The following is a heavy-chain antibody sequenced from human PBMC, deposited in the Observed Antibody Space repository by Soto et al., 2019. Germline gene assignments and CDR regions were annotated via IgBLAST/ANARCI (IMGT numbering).Heavy chain of an antibody. Sequence: SETLSLTCTVSGGSISSYYWSWIRQPPGKGLEWIGYIYYSGSTNYNPSLKSRVTISVDTSKNQFSLKLSSVTAADTAVYYCARETSGYYRDYYYYMDVWGKGTTVTVSS. CDR1: GGSISSYY. J-gene: IGHJ6*03. D-gene: IGHD3-3*01. CDR2: IYYSGST. V-gene: IGHV4-59*01. CDR3: ARETSGYYRDYYYYMDV.